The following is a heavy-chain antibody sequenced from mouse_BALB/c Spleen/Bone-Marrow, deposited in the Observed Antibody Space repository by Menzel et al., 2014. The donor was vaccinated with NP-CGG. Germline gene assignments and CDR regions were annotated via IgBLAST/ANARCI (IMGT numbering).Heavy chain of an antibody. J-gene: IGHJ2*01. Sequence: EVKLQESGAELVKPGASVKLSCTASGFNIKDTYMHWVKQRPEQGLEWIGRIDPANGNTKYDPKFQGKATITADTSSNTAHLQLSSLTSDDTAVYYCARYYYGFYFDYWGQGTTLTVSS. V-gene: IGHV14-3*02. CDR1: GFNIKDTY. D-gene: IGHD1-1*01. CDR3: ARYYYGFYFDY. CDR2: IDPANGNT.